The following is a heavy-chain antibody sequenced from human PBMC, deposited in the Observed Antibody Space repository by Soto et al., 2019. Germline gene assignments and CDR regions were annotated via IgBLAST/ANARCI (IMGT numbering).Heavy chain of an antibody. CDR1: GGSFSGYY. CDR3: ARVGEAVVAATPRHWFDP. D-gene: IGHD2-15*01. V-gene: IGHV4-34*01. J-gene: IGHJ5*02. Sequence: PSETLSLTCAVYGGSFSGYYWSWIRQPPGKGLEWIGEINHSGSTNYNPSLKSRVTISVDTSKNQFSLKLSSVTAADTAVYYCARVGEAVVAATPRHWFDPWGQGTLVTVSS. CDR2: INHSGST.